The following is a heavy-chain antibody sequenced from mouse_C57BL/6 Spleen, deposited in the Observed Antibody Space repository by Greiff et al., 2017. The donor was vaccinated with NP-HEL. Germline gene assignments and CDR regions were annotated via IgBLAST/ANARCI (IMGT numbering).Heavy chain of an antibody. D-gene: IGHD1-1*01. V-gene: IGHV1-26*01. CDR3: AYYYGSSFLYYFDY. Sequence: VQLQQSGPELVKPGASVKISCKASGYTFTDYYMNWVKQSHGKSLEWIGDINPNNGGTSYNQKFKGKATLTVDNSSSTAYMELRSLTSEDSAVYYCAYYYGSSFLYYFDYWGQGTTLTVSS. CDR2: INPNNGGT. J-gene: IGHJ2*01. CDR1: GYTFTDYY.